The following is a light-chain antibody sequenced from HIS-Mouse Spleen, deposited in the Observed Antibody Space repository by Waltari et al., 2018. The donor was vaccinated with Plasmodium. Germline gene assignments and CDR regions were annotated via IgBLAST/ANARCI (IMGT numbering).Light chain of an antibody. CDR1: VLAKKY. J-gene: IGLJ3*02. V-gene: IGLV3-27*01. Sequence: SYELTQPSSVSVSPGQPARITCSGAVLAKKYARWFQQKPGQAPLLVIYNDSERPSGIPERFSGSSSGTTVTLTISGAQVEDEADYYCYSAADNNRVFGGGTKLTVL. CDR2: NDS. CDR3: YSAADNNRV.